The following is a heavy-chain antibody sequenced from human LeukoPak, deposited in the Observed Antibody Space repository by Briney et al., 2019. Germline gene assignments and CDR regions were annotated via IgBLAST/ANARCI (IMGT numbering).Heavy chain of an antibody. CDR3: ARVRYSDSSVLTRKRSYYFDY. V-gene: IGHV4-4*07. D-gene: IGHD3-22*01. CDR1: GVSISSYY. CDR2: ISTSGST. Sequence: SETLSLTCTVSGVSISSYYWSWVRQPAGKGLESIGHISTSGSTNYNPSLKSRVTMSVDTSKNQFSLKLSSVTAADTAVYYCARVRYSDSSVLTRKRSYYFDYWGQGTLVTVSS. J-gene: IGHJ4*02.